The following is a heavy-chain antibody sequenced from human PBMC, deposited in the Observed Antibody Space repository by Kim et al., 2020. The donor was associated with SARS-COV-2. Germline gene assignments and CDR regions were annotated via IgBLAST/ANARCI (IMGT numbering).Heavy chain of an antibody. J-gene: IGHJ6*02. D-gene: IGHD6-13*01. CDR3: ASSRIGYTSYGMDV. Sequence: SPSFQGHVTISADKSISTAYLQWSSLKASDTAMYYCASSRIGYTSYGMDVWGQGTTVTVSS. V-gene: IGHV5-10-1*01.